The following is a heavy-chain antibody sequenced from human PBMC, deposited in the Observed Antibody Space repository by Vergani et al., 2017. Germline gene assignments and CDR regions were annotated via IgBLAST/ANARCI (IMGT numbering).Heavy chain of an antibody. Sequence: QVQLVQSGAEVKKPGSSVKVSCKASGYTFTGYYMHWVRQAPGQGLEWMGWINPNSGGTNYAQKFQGRVTMTRDTSISTAYMELSRLRSDDTAVYYCARAPLAPLIRHEYFQHWGQGTLVTVSS. CDR1: GYTFTGYY. V-gene: IGHV1-2*02. CDR2: INPNSGGT. CDR3: ARAPLAPLIRHEYFQH. J-gene: IGHJ1*01. D-gene: IGHD2-8*01.